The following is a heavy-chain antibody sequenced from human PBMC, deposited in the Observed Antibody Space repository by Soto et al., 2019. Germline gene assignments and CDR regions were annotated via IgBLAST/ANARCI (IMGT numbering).Heavy chain of an antibody. CDR2: ISGSGGST. CDR3: AKLSSPINDLAAAGPDF. D-gene: IGHD6-13*01. CDR1: GFTFSSYA. V-gene: IGHV3-23*01. Sequence: GGSLRLSCAASGFTFSSYAMSWVRQAPGKGLEWVSVISGSGGSTYYADSVKGRFTISRDNSKNTLYLRMKSLRAEDTAVYYCAKLSSPINDLAAAGPDFWGQGTMATVSS. J-gene: IGHJ4*02.